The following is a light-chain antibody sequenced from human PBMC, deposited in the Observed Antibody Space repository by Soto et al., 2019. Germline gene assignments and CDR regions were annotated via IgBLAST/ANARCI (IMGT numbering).Light chain of an antibody. J-gene: IGKJ3*01. CDR3: HQYGSSRLFT. V-gene: IGKV3-20*01. CDR2: GTS. Sequence: EIVLTQSPGTLSLSPGERATLSCRASQSVSSSYLAWYQQKPGQAPRLLIFGTSSRATGIPDRFSGSGSGTDFTLNISRLETEDFAVYYCHQYGSSRLFTFGPGTKVDIK. CDR1: QSVSSSY.